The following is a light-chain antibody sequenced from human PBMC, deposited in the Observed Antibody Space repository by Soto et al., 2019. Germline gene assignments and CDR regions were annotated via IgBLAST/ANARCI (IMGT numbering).Light chain of an antibody. V-gene: IGKV1-5*03. Sequence: DIQMTQSPSTLSASVGDRVTITCRASQSISSWLAWYQQKPGKAPKLLIHKASSLESGVPSRFSGSGSGTEFTLTISSKQPDDFATYYCQQFNNYPWTFGQGTKVEIK. J-gene: IGKJ1*01. CDR2: KAS. CDR3: QQFNNYPWT. CDR1: QSISSW.